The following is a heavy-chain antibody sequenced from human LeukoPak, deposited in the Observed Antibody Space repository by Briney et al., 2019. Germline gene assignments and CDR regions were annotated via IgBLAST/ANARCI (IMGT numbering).Heavy chain of an antibody. CDR2: ISYDGSNK. CDR3: ASSLSDWLVDY. Sequence: PGGSLRLSCAASGFTFSSYAMHWVRQAPDKGLEWVAVISYDGSNKYYADSVKGRFTISRDNSKNTLYLQMNSLRAEDTAVYYCASSLSDWLVDYWGQGTLVTVSS. D-gene: IGHD3-9*01. CDR1: GFTFSSYA. V-gene: IGHV3-30-3*01. J-gene: IGHJ4*02.